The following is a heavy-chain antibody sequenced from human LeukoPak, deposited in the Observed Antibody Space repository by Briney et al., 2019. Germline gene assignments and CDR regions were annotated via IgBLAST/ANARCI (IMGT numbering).Heavy chain of an antibody. J-gene: IGHJ6*03. CDR2: IYYSGST. CDR1: GGSISPYY. V-gene: IGHV4-59*01. CDR3: ARAFYPGYYSYMAV. D-gene: IGHD3-3*02. Sequence: PSETLSLTCTVSGGSISPYYWSWIRQPPGKGLEWIGYIYYSGSTNYNPSLKSRVTISVDTSKNQFSLKLSSVTAADTAVYYCARAFYPGYYSYMAVWGKGTTVTVSS.